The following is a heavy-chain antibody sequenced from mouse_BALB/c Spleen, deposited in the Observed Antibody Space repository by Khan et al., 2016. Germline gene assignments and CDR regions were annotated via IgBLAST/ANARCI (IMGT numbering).Heavy chain of an antibody. D-gene: IGHD2-4*01. CDR2: INPDSSTI. Sequence: VKLLESGGGLVQPGGSLKLSCAASGFDFTRYWMNWVRQAPGKGLQWIGEINPDSSTINYTPSLKDKFIISRDNAKNTLYLQMSEVRSEDTALYYCVREGMIKTPWFAYWGQGTLVTVSA. J-gene: IGHJ3*01. CDR3: VREGMIKTPWFAY. V-gene: IGHV4-1*02. CDR1: GFDFTRYW.